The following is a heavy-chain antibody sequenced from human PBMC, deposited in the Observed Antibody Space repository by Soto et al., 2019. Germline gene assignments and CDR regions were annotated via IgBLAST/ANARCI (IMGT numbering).Heavy chain of an antibody. CDR2: ISYDGSNK. J-gene: IGHJ3*02. CDR3: AKSQWELSSAFDI. D-gene: IGHD1-26*01. Sequence: GGSLRLSCAASGFTFSSYGMHWVRQAPGKGLGWVAVISYDGSNKYYADSVKGRFTISRDNSKNTLYLQMNSLRAEDTAVYYWAKSQWELSSAFDIWGQGTMVTVSS. CDR1: GFTFSSYG. V-gene: IGHV3-30*18.